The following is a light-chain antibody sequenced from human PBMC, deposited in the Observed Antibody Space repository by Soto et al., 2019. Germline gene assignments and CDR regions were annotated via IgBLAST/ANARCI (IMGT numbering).Light chain of an antibody. CDR1: QSVSSSY. Sequence: EIVLTQSPGTLSLSPGERATLSCRAGQSVSSSYLAWYQQRPGQAPRLLIYGASSRATGIPDRFSGSGSGTDFTLAISRLEPEDFAVYYCQQYGSSQLIFGGGTKVEIK. CDR3: QQYGSSQLI. CDR2: GAS. J-gene: IGKJ4*01. V-gene: IGKV3-20*01.